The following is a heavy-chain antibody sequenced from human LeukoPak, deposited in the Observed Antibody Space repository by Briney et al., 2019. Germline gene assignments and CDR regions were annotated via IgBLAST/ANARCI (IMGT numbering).Heavy chain of an antibody. CDR1: GFTFGDHI. V-gene: IGHV3-48*01. Sequence: GGSLGLSCAASGFTFGDHIMNWVRQLPGKRLEWVAYVNGSGSTVYYADSVKGRFTVSRDNGKSSLCLQMNSLRVEDTALYYCVRQFASWGQGTLVTVSS. J-gene: IGHJ4*02. CDR2: VNGSGSTV. CDR3: VRQFAS.